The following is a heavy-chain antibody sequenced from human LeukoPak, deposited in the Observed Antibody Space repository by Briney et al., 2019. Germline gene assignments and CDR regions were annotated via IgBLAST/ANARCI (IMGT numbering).Heavy chain of an antibody. V-gene: IGHV5-51*01. D-gene: IGHD2-21*01. CDR3: AVRYCGGDCYRPDRFDY. CDR2: IYPGDSDT. J-gene: IGHJ4*02. Sequence: GESLKISCKGSGYSFTSYWIGWVRQMPGKGLEWMGIIYPGDSDTRYSPSFQGQVTISADKSISTAYLQWSSLKASDTAMYYCAVRYCGGDCYRPDRFDYRGQGTLVTVSS. CDR1: GYSFTSYW.